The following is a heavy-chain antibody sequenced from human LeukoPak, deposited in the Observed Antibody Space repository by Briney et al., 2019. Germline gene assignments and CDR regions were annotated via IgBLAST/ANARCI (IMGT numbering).Heavy chain of an antibody. J-gene: IGHJ4*02. D-gene: IGHD3-22*01. CDR3: ASQYYDSSGYYY. V-gene: IGHV1-18*01. CDR1: DHTFTTYG. CDR2: IRAYNGNT. Sequence: ASVKVSCKASDHTFTTYGITWVRQAPGQGLEWMGWIRAYNGNTNYAQKLQGRVTMTTDTSTSTAYMELRSLRSDDTAVYYCASQYYDSSGYYYWGQGTLVTVSS.